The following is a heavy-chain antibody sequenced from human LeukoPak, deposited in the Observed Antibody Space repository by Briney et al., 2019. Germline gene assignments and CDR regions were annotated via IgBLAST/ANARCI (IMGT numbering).Heavy chain of an antibody. D-gene: IGHD1-1*01. CDR3: ARDRGLGVQLERPDY. Sequence: GGSLRLSCAASGFTFNNYNMNWVRQAPGKGLEWVSAISGSGGSTCYADSVKGRFTISRDNSKNTLYLQMNSLRAEDTAVYYCARDRGLGVQLERPDYWGQGTLVTVSS. V-gene: IGHV3-23*01. CDR2: ISGSGGST. J-gene: IGHJ4*02. CDR1: GFTFNNYN.